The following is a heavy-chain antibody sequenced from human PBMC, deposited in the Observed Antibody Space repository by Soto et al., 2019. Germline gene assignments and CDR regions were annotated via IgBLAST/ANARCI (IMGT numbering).Heavy chain of an antibody. J-gene: IGHJ4*02. CDR1: GFTFSNAW. CDR2: IKSKTDGGTT. D-gene: IGHD2-8*01. CDR3: TTDLRDCTNGVCFSTTYDVAFDY. Sequence: GGSLRLSCAASGFTFSNAWMSWVRQAPGKGLEWVGRIKSKTDGGTTDYAAPVKGRFTISRDDSKNTLYLQMNSLKTEDTAVYYCTTDLRDCTNGVCFSTTYDVAFDYWGQGTLVTVSS. V-gene: IGHV3-15*01.